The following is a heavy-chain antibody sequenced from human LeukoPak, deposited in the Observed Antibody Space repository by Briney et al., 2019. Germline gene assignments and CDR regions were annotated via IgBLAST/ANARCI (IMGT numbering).Heavy chain of an antibody. Sequence: GASVKVSCKASGYTFTSYDINWVRQATGQGLEWMGLMNPNSGNTGSAQKFQGRGTITRNTSISTAYMELSSLRSEDTAVYYCATGGYNWNDENWFDPWGQGTLVTVSS. V-gene: IGHV1-8*03. J-gene: IGHJ5*02. CDR3: ATGGYNWNDENWFDP. CDR2: MNPNSGNT. D-gene: IGHD1-1*01. CDR1: GYTFTSYD.